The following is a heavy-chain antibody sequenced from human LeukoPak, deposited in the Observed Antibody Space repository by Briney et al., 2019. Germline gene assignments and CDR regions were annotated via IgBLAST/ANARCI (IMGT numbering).Heavy chain of an antibody. Sequence: GGSLRLSCAASGFTFSSYSMNWLRQAPGKGLEWVSSISSSSSYIYYADSVKGRFTISRDNAKNSLYLQMNSLRAEDTAVYYCVRSAFLTTEFYFDYRGHGTLVAVSS. V-gene: IGHV3-21*01. J-gene: IGHJ4*01. CDR3: VRSAFLTTEFYFDY. CDR1: GFTFSSYS. CDR2: ISSSSSYI. D-gene: IGHD4-11*01.